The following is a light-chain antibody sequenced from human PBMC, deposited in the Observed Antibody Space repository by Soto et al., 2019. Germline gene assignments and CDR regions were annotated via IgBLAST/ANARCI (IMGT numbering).Light chain of an antibody. V-gene: IGKV1-33*01. J-gene: IGKJ4*01. CDR1: QDISNY. Sequence: DIQMTQSPSSLSASVGDKVTITFQASQDISNYLNWYQQKPGKAPKLLIYDASNLETGVPSRFSGSGSGTDFTFTISSLQPEDIATYYCQQYDNLPYFGGGTKVDIK. CDR3: QQYDNLPY. CDR2: DAS.